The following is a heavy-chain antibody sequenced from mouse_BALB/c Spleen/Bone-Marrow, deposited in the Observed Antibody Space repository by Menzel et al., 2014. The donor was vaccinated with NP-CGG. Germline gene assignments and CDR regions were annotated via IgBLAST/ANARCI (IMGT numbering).Heavy chain of an antibody. CDR1: GFTFTDHF. Sequence: EVMLVESGGGLVQPGGFLRLSCATSGFTFTDHFMSWVRQPPGKALEWLGFIRNRANGYTTEYSASVKGQFTISRDNSQSIVYLQMNTLRAEDSATYYCARDYLYYLDYWGQGTTPTVSS. J-gene: IGHJ2*01. D-gene: IGHD2-1*01. CDR2: IRNRANGYTT. CDR3: ARDYLYYLDY. V-gene: IGHV7-3*02.